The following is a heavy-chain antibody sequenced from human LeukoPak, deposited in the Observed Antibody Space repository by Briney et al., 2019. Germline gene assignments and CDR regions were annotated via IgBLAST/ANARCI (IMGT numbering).Heavy chain of an antibody. Sequence: GGSLRLSCAASGFTFSSYAMSWVRQAPGKGLEWVSSISSSSSDIYYADSVKGRFTISRDNAKKSLSLQMNSLRAEDTAVYYCARAILYPYYFDYWGQGTLVTVSS. CDR3: ARAILYPYYFDY. D-gene: IGHD2-8*01. CDR1: GFTFSSYA. V-gene: IGHV3-21*01. J-gene: IGHJ4*02. CDR2: ISSSSSDI.